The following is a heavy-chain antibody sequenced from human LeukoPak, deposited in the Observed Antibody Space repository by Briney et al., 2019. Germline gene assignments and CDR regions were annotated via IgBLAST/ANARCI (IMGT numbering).Heavy chain of an antibody. CDR2: IYYSGST. Sequence: PSGTLSLTCAVSGGSISSYYWSWIRQPPGKGLEWIGYIYYSGSTNYNPSLKSRVTISVDTSKNQFSLKLSSVTAADTAVYYCATISTVTAGGMDVWGQGTTVTVSS. J-gene: IGHJ6*02. CDR1: GGSISSYY. D-gene: IGHD4-17*01. CDR3: ATISTVTAGGMDV. V-gene: IGHV4-59*01.